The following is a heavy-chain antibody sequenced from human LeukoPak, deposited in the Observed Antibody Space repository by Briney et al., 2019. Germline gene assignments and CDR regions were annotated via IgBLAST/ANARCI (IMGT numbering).Heavy chain of an antibody. CDR3: ARVVGWFGEEPDY. Sequence: SETLSLTCTVSGGSISSSSYYWGWIRQPPGKGLEWIGSIYYSGSTYYNPSLKSRVTISVDTSKNQFSLKLSSVTAADTAVYYCARVVGWFGEEPDYWGQGTLVTVSS. CDR1: GGSISSSSYY. V-gene: IGHV4-39*07. D-gene: IGHD3-10*01. CDR2: IYYSGST. J-gene: IGHJ4*02.